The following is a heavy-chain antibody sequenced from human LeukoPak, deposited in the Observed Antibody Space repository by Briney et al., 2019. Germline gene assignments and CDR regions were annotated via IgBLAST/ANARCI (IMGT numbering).Heavy chain of an antibody. V-gene: IGHV4-59*02. CDR3: AKHRFGRFFDS. Sequence: SETLSLTCSVSGDSVSGYYWSWIRQPPGKGLEWIGYVYQTGHTHYSPSLKSRVTVSLDTSRNKVSPRVSSVTAADTAVYYCAKHRFGRFFDSWGQGILVVVSS. CDR2: VYQTGHT. J-gene: IGHJ4*02. D-gene: IGHD3-16*01. CDR1: GDSVSGYY.